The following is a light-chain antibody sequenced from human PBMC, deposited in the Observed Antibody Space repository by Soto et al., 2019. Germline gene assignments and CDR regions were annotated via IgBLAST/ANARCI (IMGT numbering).Light chain of an antibody. J-gene: IGLJ1*01. CDR2: LNSDGSH. CDR1: SGHSSYA. Sequence: QLVLTQSPSASASLGASGKLTCNLSSGHSSYAIAWHQQQPEKGPRYLMKLNSDGSHSKGDGIPDRFSGSSSGAERYLTSSSLQSEDEADYYCQTWGTGIQVFGTGTKLTVL. CDR3: QTWGTGIQV. V-gene: IGLV4-69*01.